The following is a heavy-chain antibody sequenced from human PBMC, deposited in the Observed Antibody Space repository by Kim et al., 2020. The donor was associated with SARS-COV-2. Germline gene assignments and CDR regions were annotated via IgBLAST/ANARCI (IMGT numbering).Heavy chain of an antibody. CDR2: ISGSGGST. CDR3: AKSSNYYDSSGYYDYFDY. D-gene: IGHD3-22*01. J-gene: IGHJ4*02. V-gene: IGHV3-23*01. CDR1: GFTFSSYA. Sequence: GGSLRLSCAASGFTFSSYAMSWVRQAPGKGLEWVSAISGSGGSTYYADSVKGRFTISRDNSKNTLYLQMNSLRAEDTAVYYCAKSSNYYDSSGYYDYFDYWGQGTLVTVSS.